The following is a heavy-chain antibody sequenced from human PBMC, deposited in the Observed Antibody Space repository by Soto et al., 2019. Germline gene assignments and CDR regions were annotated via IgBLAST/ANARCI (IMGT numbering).Heavy chain of an antibody. CDR3: AKKVAGSSGSNWFDP. CDR2: ISGSGGST. D-gene: IGHD3-22*01. Sequence: GGSLRLSCAASGFTFSSYAMSWVRQAPGKGLEWVSAISGSGGSTYYADSVKGRFTISRDNSKNTLYLQMNSLRAEDTAVYYCAKKVAGSSGSNWFDPWGQGTLVTVSS. V-gene: IGHV3-23*01. J-gene: IGHJ5*02. CDR1: GFTFSSYA.